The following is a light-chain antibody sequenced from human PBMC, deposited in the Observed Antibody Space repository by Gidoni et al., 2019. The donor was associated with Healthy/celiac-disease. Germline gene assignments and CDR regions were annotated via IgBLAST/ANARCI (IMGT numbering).Light chain of an antibody. J-gene: IGLJ2*01. CDR2: YDS. CDR3: QVWDSSSDHVV. CDR1: NIGSKS. Sequence: SYVLTQPRSVSVAPGKTARITCGGTNIGSKSVHWYQQKPGQAPGLVIYYDSDRPSGIPERFSGSNSGNTATLTISRVEAGDEADYYCQVWDSSSDHVVFGGGTKLTVL. V-gene: IGLV3-21*04.